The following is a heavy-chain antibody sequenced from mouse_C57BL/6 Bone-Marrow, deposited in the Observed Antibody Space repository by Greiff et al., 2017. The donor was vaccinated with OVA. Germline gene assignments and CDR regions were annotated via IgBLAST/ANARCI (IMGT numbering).Heavy chain of an antibody. V-gene: IGHV1-26*01. CDR3: ARERLLRYPAY. J-gene: IGHJ3*01. D-gene: IGHD1-1*01. CDR2: INPNNGGT. Sequence: EVQLQQSGPELVKPGASVKISCKASGYTFTDYYMNWVKQSHGKILEWIGDINPNNGGTSYNQKFKGKATLTVDKSSSTAYMELRSLTSEDSAVYYCARERLLRYPAYWGQGTLVTVSA. CDR1: GYTFTDYY.